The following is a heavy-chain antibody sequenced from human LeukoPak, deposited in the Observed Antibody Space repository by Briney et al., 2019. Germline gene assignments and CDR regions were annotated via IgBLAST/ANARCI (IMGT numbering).Heavy chain of an antibody. Sequence: SVKVSSKASGGTFSSYAISWVRQAPGQGLEWMGRIIPILGIANYAQKFQGRVTITADKSTSTAYMELSSLRSEDTAVYYCARVPAFYYGDYWTSSNYFDYWGQGTLVTVSS. J-gene: IGHJ4*02. CDR2: IIPILGIA. V-gene: IGHV1-69*04. CDR3: ARVPAFYYGDYWTSSNYFDY. D-gene: IGHD4-17*01. CDR1: GGTFSSYA.